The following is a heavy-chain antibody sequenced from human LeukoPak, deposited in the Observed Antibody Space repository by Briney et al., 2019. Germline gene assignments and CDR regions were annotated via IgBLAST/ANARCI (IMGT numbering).Heavy chain of an antibody. CDR3: ARNIAVAGIWFDP. D-gene: IGHD6-19*01. V-gene: IGHV1-69*05. Sequence: SVKVSCKASGGTFSSYAISWVRQAPGQGLEWMGRIIPIFGTANYAQKFQGRVTITTDESTSTAYMELSSLRSEDAAVYYCARNIAVAGIWFDPWGQGTLVTVSS. CDR1: GGTFSSYA. J-gene: IGHJ5*02. CDR2: IIPIFGTA.